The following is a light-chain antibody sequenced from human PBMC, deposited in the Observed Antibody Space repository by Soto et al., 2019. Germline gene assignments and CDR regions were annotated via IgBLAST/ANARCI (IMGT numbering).Light chain of an antibody. CDR3: QQYKSWPPIT. CDR1: HSLNTD. V-gene: IGKV3-15*01. Sequence: EIVLTESPLPLSAYPGERATLSCRASHSLNTDLAWYQQKPGQAPRLLLYGASTRATGVPPRFSGGGSGTEFTLTISSLQSEDSAIYYCQQYKSWPPITFGQGTRLEIK. J-gene: IGKJ5*01. CDR2: GAS.